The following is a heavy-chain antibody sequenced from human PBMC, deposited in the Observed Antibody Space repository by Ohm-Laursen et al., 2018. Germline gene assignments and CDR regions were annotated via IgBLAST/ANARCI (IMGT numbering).Heavy chain of an antibody. CDR3: AREGKSDDSTGYFLGY. CDR2: ISSSGNT. D-gene: IGHD3-22*01. V-gene: IGHV4-4*07. J-gene: IGHJ4*02. Sequence: TLSLTCTVSGGSVSTYYWNWIRKPAGKGLEWIGRISSSGNTNYNPSLKSRVTMSVDTSKNQFSLKPSSSTDADTAVYYCAREGKSDDSTGYFLGYWGPGTLVTVSS. CDR1: GGSVSTYY.